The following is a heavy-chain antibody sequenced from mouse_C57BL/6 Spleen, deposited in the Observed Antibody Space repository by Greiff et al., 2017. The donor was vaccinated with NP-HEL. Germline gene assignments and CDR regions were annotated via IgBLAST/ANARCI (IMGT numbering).Heavy chain of an antibody. D-gene: IGHD1-1*01. CDR3: ARQDNYYGSSYVDY. CDR2: ISSGSSTI. CDR1: GFTFSDYG. V-gene: IGHV5-17*01. Sequence: EVKLVESGGGLVKPGGSLKLSCAASGFTFSDYGMHWVRQAPEKGLEWVAYISSGSSTIYYADTVKGRFTISRDNAKNTLFLQMTSLRSEDTAMYYCARQDNYYGSSYVDYWGQGTTLTVSS. J-gene: IGHJ2*01.